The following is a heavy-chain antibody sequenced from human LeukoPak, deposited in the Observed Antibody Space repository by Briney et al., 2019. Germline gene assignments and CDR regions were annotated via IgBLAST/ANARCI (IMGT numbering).Heavy chain of an antibody. CDR1: GGSISSSSYY. CDR2: IYYSGST. V-gene: IGHV4-39*07. D-gene: IGHD6-13*01. Sequence: SETLSLTCTVSGGSISSSSYYWGWIRQPPGKGLEWIGSIYYSGSTYYNPSLKSRVTISVDTSKNQFSLKLSSVTATDTAVYYCAREAAAAALYWGQGTLVTVSS. J-gene: IGHJ4*02. CDR3: AREAAAAALY.